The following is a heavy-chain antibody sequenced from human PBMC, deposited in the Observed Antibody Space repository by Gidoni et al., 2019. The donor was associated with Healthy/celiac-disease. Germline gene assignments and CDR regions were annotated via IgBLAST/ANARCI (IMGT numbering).Heavy chain of an antibody. V-gene: IGHV4-34*01. Sequence: QVQLQKWGAGLLKPSETLSLTCAVHGGSCSGYYWSWIRQRPGKGLAWIGEINHSGSTNYNPSLNSRVTISVYTSKNQFSLKLSSVTAADTAVYYCARRAAAGRVGSFDPWGQGTLVTVSS. J-gene: IGHJ5*02. CDR1: GGSCSGYY. D-gene: IGHD6-13*01. CDR2: INHSGST. CDR3: ARRAAAGRVGSFDP.